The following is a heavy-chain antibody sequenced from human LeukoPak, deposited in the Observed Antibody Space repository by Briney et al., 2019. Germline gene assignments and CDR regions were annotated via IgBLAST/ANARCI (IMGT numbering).Heavy chain of an antibody. Sequence: SETLSLTCAVYGGSFSGYYWSWIRQPPGKGLEWVGEINHSGSTNYNPSLKSRVTISVDTSKNQFSLRLSSVSAADTAVYYCASGQGPADYWGQGTLVTVSS. V-gene: IGHV4-34*01. J-gene: IGHJ4*02. CDR3: ASGQGPADY. CDR1: GGSFSGYY. CDR2: INHSGST.